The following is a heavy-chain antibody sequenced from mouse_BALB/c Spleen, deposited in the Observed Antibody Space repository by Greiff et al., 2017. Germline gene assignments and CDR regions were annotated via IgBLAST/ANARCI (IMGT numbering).Heavy chain of an antibody. CDR2: INPSSGYT. CDR1: GYTFTSYT. J-gene: IGHJ2*01. D-gene: IGHD1-1*01. V-gene: IGHV1-4*02. Sequence: QVQLKESAAELARPGASVKMSCKASGYTFTSYTMHWVKQRPGQGLEWIGYINPSSGYTEYNQKFKDKTTLTADKSSSTAYMQLSSLTSEDSAVYYCARPGLRYYFDYWGQGTTLTVSS. CDR3: ARPGLRYYFDY.